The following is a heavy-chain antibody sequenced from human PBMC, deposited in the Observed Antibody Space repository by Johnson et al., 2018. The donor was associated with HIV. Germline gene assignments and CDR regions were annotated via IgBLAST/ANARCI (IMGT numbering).Heavy chain of an antibody. J-gene: IGHJ3*02. CDR3: AKDLETGDDYVWGSYQLGAFDI. V-gene: IGHV3-66*01. Sequence: VLLVESGGGLVKPGGSLRLSCAASGFTFSDYYMSWIRQAPGKGLEWVSVIYSGGSTYYADSVKGRFPISRDNSKNTVYLQMNSLRAEDTAVYYCAKDLETGDDYVWGSYQLGAFDIWGQGTMVTVSS. CDR1: GFTFSDYY. CDR2: IYSGGST. D-gene: IGHD3-16*02.